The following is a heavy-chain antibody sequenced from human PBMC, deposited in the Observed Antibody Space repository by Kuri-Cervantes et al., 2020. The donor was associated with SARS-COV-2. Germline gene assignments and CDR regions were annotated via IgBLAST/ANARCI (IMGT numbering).Heavy chain of an antibody. J-gene: IGHJ5*02. CDR2: ISSSSTI. CDR3: ARSNYGGNSEDWFDP. CDR1: GFTFDDYT. Sequence: ETLSLTCAASGFTFDDYTMHWVRQAPGKGLEWVSYISSSSTIYYADSVKGRFTVSRDNAKNSLYLQMNSLRAEDTAVYYCARSNYGGNSEDWFDPWGQGTRVTVSS. D-gene: IGHD4-23*01. V-gene: IGHV3-69-1*01.